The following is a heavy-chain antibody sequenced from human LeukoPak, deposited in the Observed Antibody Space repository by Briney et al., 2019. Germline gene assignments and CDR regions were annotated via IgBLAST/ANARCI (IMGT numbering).Heavy chain of an antibody. CDR3: ASLGANDAFDI. V-gene: IGHV3-66*01. Sequence: GGSLRLSCAASGFTVSSNYMSWVRQAPGKGLEWVSVIYNGGSTYYADSVKGRFTISRDNSKNTLYLQMNSLRAEDTAVYYCASLGANDAFDIWGQGTMVTVSS. CDR2: IYNGGST. J-gene: IGHJ3*02. CDR1: GFTVSSNY. D-gene: IGHD4/OR15-4a*01.